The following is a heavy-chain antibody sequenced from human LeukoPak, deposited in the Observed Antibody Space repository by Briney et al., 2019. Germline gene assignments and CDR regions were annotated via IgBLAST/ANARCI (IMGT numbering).Heavy chain of an antibody. CDR2: ISYDGSNK. V-gene: IGHV3-30*18. CDR3: AKLWTGTTSY. D-gene: IGHD1-1*01. J-gene: IGHJ4*02. CDR1: GFTFSSYG. Sequence: GGSLRLSCAASGFTFSSYGMHWVRQAPGKGLEWVAVISYDGSNKYYADSVKGRFTVSRDNSKNTLYLQMNSLRAEDTAVYCCAKLWTGTTSYWGQGTLVTVSS.